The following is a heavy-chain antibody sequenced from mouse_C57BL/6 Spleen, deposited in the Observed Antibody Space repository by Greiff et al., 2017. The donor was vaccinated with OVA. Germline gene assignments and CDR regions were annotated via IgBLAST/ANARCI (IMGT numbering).Heavy chain of an antibody. D-gene: IGHD1-1*01. CDR3: ARAITTVVDWYFDV. J-gene: IGHJ1*03. V-gene: IGHV5-6*02. Sequence: DVKLVESGGDLVKPGGSLKLSCAASGFTFSSYGMSWVRQTPDKRLEWVATISSGGSYTYYPDSVKGRFTISRDNAKNTLYLQMSSLKSEDTAMYYCARAITTVVDWYFDVWGTGTTVTVSS. CDR2: ISSGGSYT. CDR1: GFTFSSYG.